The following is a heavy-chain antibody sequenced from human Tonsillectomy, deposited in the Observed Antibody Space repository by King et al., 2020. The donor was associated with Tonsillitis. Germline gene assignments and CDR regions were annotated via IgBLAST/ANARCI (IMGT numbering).Heavy chain of an antibody. J-gene: IGHJ5*02. CDR1: GFTFSSFT. D-gene: IGHD3-16*01. CDR3: ARVLGSLGNGWFDP. Sequence: VQLVESGGGLVKPGGSLRLSCAASGFTFSSFTMNWVRQAPGKGLEWVSSITSSSSIYYGDSVKGRFTISRDNAKNSLYLQMNSLGAEDTAVYYCARVLGSLGNGWFDPWGQGTLVTVSS. CDR2: ITSSSSI. V-gene: IGHV3-21*01.